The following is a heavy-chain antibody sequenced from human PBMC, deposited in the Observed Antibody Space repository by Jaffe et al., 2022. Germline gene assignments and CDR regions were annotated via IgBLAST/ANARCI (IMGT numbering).Heavy chain of an antibody. CDR2: IYHSGST. Sequence: QVQLQESGPGLVKPSETLSLTCAVSGYSISSGYYWGWIRQPPGKGLEWIGSIYHSGSTYYNPSLKSRVTISVDTSKNQFSLKLSSVTAADTAVYYCARDNLGYCSGGSCYAGWFDPWGQGTLVTVSS. CDR1: GYSISSGYY. CDR3: ARDNLGYCSGGSCYAGWFDP. J-gene: IGHJ5*02. V-gene: IGHV4-38-2*02. D-gene: IGHD2-15*01.